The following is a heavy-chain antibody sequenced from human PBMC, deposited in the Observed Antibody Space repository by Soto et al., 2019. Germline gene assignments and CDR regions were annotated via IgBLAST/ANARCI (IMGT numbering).Heavy chain of an antibody. CDR2: IGYAGDA. D-gene: IGHD1-1*01. Sequence: GGYLRLACAAHGFNFNVYDLHWVRQLTGKGLEWVSAIGYAGDAYYPDSVKGRFIISRESAKNSLYLQMNSLRAADTAVYYCVRGKSGPTPRIPFYIWCHGTTV. V-gene: IGHV3-13*04. J-gene: IGHJ3*02. CDR3: VRGKSGPTPRIPFYI. CDR1: GFNFNVYD.